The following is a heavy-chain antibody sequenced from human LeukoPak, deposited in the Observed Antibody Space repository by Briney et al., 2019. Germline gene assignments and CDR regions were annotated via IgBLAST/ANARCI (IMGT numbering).Heavy chain of an antibody. D-gene: IGHD6-13*01. CDR2: LYSGGYT. CDR3: VRASSTTAAGLFDY. CDR1: GFTVSSNF. Sequence: GGSLRLSCAASGFTVSSNFMSWVRQAPGKGLEWVSVLYSGGYTVYADSVKGRFTISRDNSENTLYLQMNSLRADDTAVYYCVRASSTTAAGLFDYWGQGTLLTVSS. V-gene: IGHV3-53*01. J-gene: IGHJ4*02.